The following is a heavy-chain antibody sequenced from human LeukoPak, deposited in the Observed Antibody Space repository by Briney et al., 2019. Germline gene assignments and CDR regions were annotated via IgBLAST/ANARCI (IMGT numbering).Heavy chain of an antibody. CDR1: GFTFDDYG. V-gene: IGHV3-9*03. D-gene: IGHD1-26*01. CDR2: IRGNRGRI. J-gene: IGHJ3*02. Sequence: GGSLRLSCADAGFTFDDYGMQWVRHAPGKGMGWGSGIRGNRGRIEYADSVKGGVTIYREKGKNCLYLQMNSLRAEDMALYYCAKGLVGATSDAFDIWSQGTMVTVSS. CDR3: AKGLVGATSDAFDI.